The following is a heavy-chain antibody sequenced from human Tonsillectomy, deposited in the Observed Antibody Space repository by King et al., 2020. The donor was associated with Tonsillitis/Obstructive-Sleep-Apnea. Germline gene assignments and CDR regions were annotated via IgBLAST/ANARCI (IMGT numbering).Heavy chain of an antibody. D-gene: IGHD2-2*01. CDR1: GFSLSTSGVG. CDR3: AHVPVVPAATNYFDY. CDR2: IYWDDDK. J-gene: IGHJ4*02. V-gene: IGHV2-5*02. Sequence: FTLKESGPTLVKPTQTLTLTCTFSGFSLSTSGVGVGWIRQPPGKALEWLALIYWDDDKRYSPSLKSRLTITKDTSKNQVVLTMTNMDPVETATYYCAHVPVVPAATNYFDYWGQGTLVTVSS.